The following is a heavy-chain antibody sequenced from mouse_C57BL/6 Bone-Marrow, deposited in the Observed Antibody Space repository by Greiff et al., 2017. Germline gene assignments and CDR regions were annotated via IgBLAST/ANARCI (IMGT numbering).Heavy chain of an antibody. CDR2: IWSGGST. J-gene: IGHJ3*01. CDR1: GFSLTSYG. CDR3: ARRSFAY. Sequence: QVQLKESGPGLVQPSQSLSITCTVSGFSLTSYGVHWVRQSPGTGLEWLGVIWSGGSTDYNAAFISRLSISKDNSKSQVFFKMNSLQADDTAIYYCARRSFAYWGQGTLVTVSA. V-gene: IGHV2-2*01.